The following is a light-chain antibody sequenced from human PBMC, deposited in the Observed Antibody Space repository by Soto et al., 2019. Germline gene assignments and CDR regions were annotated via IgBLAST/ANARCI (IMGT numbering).Light chain of an antibody. J-gene: IGKJ3*01. CDR3: QQYNSR. CDR2: DTS. Sequence: EIVMTQSPATLSVSPGERATLSCRASQSIKYNLAWYQHKPGQAPRLLIYDTSTRAAGIPARFSGSGSGTEFTLTISSLQADDFATYYCQQYNSRFGPGTRWIS. V-gene: IGKV3-15*01. CDR1: QSIKYN.